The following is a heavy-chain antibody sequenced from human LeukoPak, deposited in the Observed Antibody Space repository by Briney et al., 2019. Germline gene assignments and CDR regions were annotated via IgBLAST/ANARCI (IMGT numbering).Heavy chain of an antibody. CDR1: GGSISSYY. V-gene: IGHV4-4*07. D-gene: IGHD6-13*01. Sequence: SETLSLTCTVSGGSISSYYWSWLRQPAGKGLEWVGRIYTSGSTNYNPSLKSRVTMSVDTSKNQFSLKLSSVTAADTAVYYCARDHGIAAAGNWFDPWGQETLVTVSS. CDR3: ARDHGIAAAGNWFDP. J-gene: IGHJ5*02. CDR2: IYTSGST.